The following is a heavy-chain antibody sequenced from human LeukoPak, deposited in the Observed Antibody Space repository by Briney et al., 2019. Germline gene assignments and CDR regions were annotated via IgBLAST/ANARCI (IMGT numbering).Heavy chain of an antibody. D-gene: IGHD3-22*01. V-gene: IGHV3-21*01. CDR3: ARDGPDYYYDSSGYYYYYGMDV. Sequence: GGSLRLSCAASGFTFSTFNMNWVRQAPGKGLEWVSFINTDGDYIVYADSVRGRFTISRDNPKNSLYLQMNSLSAEDTAEYYCARDGPDYYYDSSGYYYYYGMDVWGQGTTVTVSS. CDR2: INTDGDYI. J-gene: IGHJ6*02. CDR1: GFTFSTFN.